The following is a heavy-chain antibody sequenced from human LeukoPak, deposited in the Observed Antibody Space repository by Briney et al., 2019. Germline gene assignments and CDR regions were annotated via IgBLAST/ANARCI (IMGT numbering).Heavy chain of an antibody. V-gene: IGHV3-30-3*01. J-gene: IGHJ4*02. Sequence: GGSLRLSCAASGFTFSSYAMHRVRQAPGKGLEWVAVISYDGSNKYYADSVKGRFTISRDNSKNTLYLQMNSLRAEDTAVYYCARAPIAARDYWGQGTLVTVSS. CDR3: ARAPIAARDY. CDR1: GFTFSSYA. CDR2: ISYDGSNK. D-gene: IGHD6-6*01.